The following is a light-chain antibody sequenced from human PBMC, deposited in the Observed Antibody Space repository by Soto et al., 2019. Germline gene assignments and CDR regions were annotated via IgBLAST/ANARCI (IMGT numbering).Light chain of an antibody. CDR1: SSDVGKYDR. J-gene: IGLJ1*01. CDR3: SSYTSTSRYV. Sequence: QSALTQPPSVSGSPGQSVTISCTGTSSDVGKYDRVSWYQQPPGTAPKLIIYEVTNRSSGVPARFSGSKSGNTASLTISGLQAEDEADYYCSSYTSTSRYVFGAGTKVTVL. V-gene: IGLV2-18*02. CDR2: EVT.